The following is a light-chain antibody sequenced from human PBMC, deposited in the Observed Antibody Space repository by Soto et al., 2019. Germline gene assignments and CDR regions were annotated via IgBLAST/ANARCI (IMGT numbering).Light chain of an antibody. CDR3: QQRSNWPTHT. CDR1: QSVSIY. V-gene: IGKV3-11*01. CDR2: DAY. J-gene: IGKJ4*01. Sequence: EIVLTQSPATLSLSPGERATLSCRASQSVSIYLAWYQQKPGQAPRLLIYDAYNRATGIPSRFSVSGYGTDFPLPIRSLDPEDFSVYYYQQRSNWPTHTFGGGNKVELK.